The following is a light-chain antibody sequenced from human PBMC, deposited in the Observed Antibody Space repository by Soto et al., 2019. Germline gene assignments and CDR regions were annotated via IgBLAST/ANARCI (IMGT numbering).Light chain of an antibody. CDR2: GAS. CDR3: QQYDNWPIT. J-gene: IGKJ5*01. Sequence: ERVMTQSPATLSVSPGERATLSCGASQSVSSNLAWYQQKPGQAPRLFIYGASTRATAIPPRFSGSGSGTEFTLTISSLQSEDFAVYYCQQYDNWPITFGQGTRLEIK. V-gene: IGKV3-15*01. CDR1: QSVSSN.